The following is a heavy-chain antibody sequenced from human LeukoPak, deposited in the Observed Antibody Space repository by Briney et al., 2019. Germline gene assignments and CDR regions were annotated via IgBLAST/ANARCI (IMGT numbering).Heavy chain of an antibody. V-gene: IGHV4-59*01. J-gene: IGHJ6*04. CDR2: IYYSGYT. D-gene: IGHD2/OR15-2a*01. Sequence: SETLSLTCTVSGGSISSYYWSWIRQPPGKGLEWIGYIYYSGYTNYNPSLKSRVTISVDTSKNQFSLKLSSVTAADTAVYYCARYYGRMDVWGKGTTVTISS. CDR3: ARYYGRMDV. CDR1: GGSISSYY.